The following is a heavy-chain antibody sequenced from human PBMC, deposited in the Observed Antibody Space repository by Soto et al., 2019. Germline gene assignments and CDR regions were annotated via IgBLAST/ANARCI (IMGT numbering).Heavy chain of an antibody. V-gene: IGHV3-23*01. CDR3: ARDKEYSYGTPHYYYYYGMDV. Sequence: GGSLRLSCAASGFTFSNYAINWVRQSPGKGLEWVSVISGSAGSTYYADSVKGRFTITRDNSKNTLYLQMNSLRAEDTAVYYCARDKEYSYGTPHYYYYYGMDVWGQGTTVTVSS. J-gene: IGHJ6*02. CDR2: ISGSAGST. CDR1: GFTFSNYA. D-gene: IGHD5-18*01.